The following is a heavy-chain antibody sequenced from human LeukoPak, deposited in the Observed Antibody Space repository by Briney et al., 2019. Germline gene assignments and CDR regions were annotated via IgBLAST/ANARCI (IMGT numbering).Heavy chain of an antibody. CDR3: ATPTAGTWHFDY. J-gene: IGHJ4*02. CDR1: GFTFSSYW. CDR2: IKQDASER. D-gene: IGHD1-1*01. V-gene: IGHV3-7*01. Sequence: PGGSLRLSCAASGFTFSSYWMTWVRQAAGKGLEWVANIKQDASERYYVDSVKGRFTISRDNAKNSLYLQMNSLRAEDTAVYYCATPTAGTWHFDYWGQGTLVTVSS.